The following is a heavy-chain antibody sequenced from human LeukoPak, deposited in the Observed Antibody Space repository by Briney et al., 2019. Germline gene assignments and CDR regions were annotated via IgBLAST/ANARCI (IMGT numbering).Heavy chain of an antibody. Sequence: SETLSLTCTVSGYSISSGYYWGWIRQPPGRGLEWIGSIYHSGSTYYNPSLKSRVTISVDTSTNQFSLKLSSVTAAETAVYYCARVSSHFRSGSYYDGAFDIWGQGTMVTVSS. D-gene: IGHD1-26*01. J-gene: IGHJ3*02. V-gene: IGHV4-38-2*02. CDR2: IYHSGST. CDR3: ARVSSHFRSGSYYDGAFDI. CDR1: GYSISSGYY.